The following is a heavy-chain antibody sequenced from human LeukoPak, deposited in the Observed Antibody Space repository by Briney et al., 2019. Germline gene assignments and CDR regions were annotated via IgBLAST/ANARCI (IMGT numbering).Heavy chain of an antibody. CDR3: ARSRIAVAGPPSS. CDR1: GYTFTSYY. Sequence: ASVKVSCKASGYTFTSYYMHWVRQAPGQGLEWMGIINPSGGSTSYAHKFQGRVTMTRDTSTSTVYMELSSLRSEDTAVYYCARSRIAVAGPPSSWGQGTLVTVSS. J-gene: IGHJ4*02. V-gene: IGHV1-46*03. D-gene: IGHD6-19*01. CDR2: INPSGGST.